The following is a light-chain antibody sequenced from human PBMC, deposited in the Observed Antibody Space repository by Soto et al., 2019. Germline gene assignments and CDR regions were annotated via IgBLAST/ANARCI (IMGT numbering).Light chain of an antibody. J-gene: IGKJ2*01. V-gene: IGKV3-15*01. CDR2: GAS. CDR1: QSISSD. CDR3: QQYNSWPHS. Sequence: ETVLTQSPAILSVSLGERATFSCRASQSISSDLAWYQQKPGQVPRLLIYGASTRATGIPARFSGSGSGTEFTLTTSGLQSEDFAVYHCQQYNSWPHSFGQGTKLEI.